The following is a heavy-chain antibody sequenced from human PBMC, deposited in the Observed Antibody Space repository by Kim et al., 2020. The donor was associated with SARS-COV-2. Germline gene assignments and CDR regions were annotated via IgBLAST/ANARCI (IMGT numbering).Heavy chain of an antibody. J-gene: IGHJ5*02. Sequence: SETLSLTCAVSGGSISSSSWWSWVRQPPGKGLEWIGEIDHSGGTNYNASLRSRVTISLDKAKNQFSLKLRSVTAADTAVYYCARGVSSAWTLRAWFDPGGQGTLVTVSS. CDR3: ARGVSSAWTLRAWFDP. V-gene: IGHV4-4*02. CDR1: GGSISSSSW. D-gene: IGHD6-19*01. CDR2: IDHSGGT.